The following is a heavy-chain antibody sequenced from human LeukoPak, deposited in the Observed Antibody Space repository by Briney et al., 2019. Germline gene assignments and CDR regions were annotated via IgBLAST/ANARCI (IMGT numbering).Heavy chain of an antibody. CDR3: ARGKLGMEAFLI. J-gene: IGHJ3*02. D-gene: IGHD7-27*01. CDR1: GGSISSYY. CDR2: IYYSGST. Sequence: SETLSLTCTVSGGSISSYYWSGIRQPPGKGLEWIGYIYYSGSTNYNPSLKSRVTISVDTSKNQFSLKLSSVTAADTAVYYCARGKLGMEAFLIWGQGTMVTVSS. V-gene: IGHV4-59*01.